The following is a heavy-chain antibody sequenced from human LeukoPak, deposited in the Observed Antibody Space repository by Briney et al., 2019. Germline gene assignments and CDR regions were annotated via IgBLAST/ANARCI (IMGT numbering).Heavy chain of an antibody. CDR1: GFTFSTYA. CDR2: LSGSGGTT. V-gene: IGHV3-23*01. J-gene: IGHJ4*02. D-gene: IGHD3-22*01. Sequence: GGSLRLSCTASGFTFSTYAMAWVRQAPGKGLEWVSGLSGSGGTTYYADSAKGRFTISRDNSKNTLYMQMNSLRAEDTAVYYCAKDLHGVVPDYFDYWGQGTLVTVSS. CDR3: AKDLHGVVPDYFDY.